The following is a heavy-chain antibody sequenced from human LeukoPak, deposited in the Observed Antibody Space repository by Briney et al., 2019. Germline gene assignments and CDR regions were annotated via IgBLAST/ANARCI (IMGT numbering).Heavy chain of an antibody. V-gene: IGHV4-39*01. CDR3: ARVRQQLVNYYYYYMDV. CDR2: IYYSGST. J-gene: IGHJ6*03. CDR1: GGSISSSSYY. D-gene: IGHD6-13*01. Sequence: SETLSLTCTVSGGSISSSSYYWGWIRQPPGKGLEWIGSIYYSGSTYYNPSLKSRVTISVDTSKNQFSLKLSSVTAADTAVYYCARVRQQLVNYYYYYMDVWGKGTTVTISS.